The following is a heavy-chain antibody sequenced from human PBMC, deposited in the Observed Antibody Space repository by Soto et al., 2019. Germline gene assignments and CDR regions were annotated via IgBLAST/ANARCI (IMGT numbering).Heavy chain of an antibody. J-gene: IGHJ6*02. Sequence: GGSLRLSCAASGFTFSSYDMHWVRQATGKGLEWVSAIGTAGDTYYPGSVKGRFTISRENAKNSLYLQMNSLRAEDTAVYYCAREEGRSFHLHGMDVWGQGTTVTVSS. D-gene: IGHD6-6*01. CDR2: IGTAGDT. V-gene: IGHV3-13*01. CDR3: AREEGRSFHLHGMDV. CDR1: GFTFSSYD.